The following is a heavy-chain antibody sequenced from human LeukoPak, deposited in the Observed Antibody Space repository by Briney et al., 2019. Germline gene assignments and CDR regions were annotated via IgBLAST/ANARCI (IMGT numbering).Heavy chain of an antibody. Sequence: GGSLRLSCAASGFTFSTYDMHWVRQAPGRGLEWVAFMRYDGSTIFYADSVKGRFTISRDNSKNTLYLQMNSLRAEDTALYYCAKEASAAGTWGQGTLVTVSS. CDR1: GFTFSTYD. J-gene: IGHJ4*02. D-gene: IGHD6-13*01. CDR3: AKEASAAGT. V-gene: IGHV3-30*02. CDR2: MRYDGSTI.